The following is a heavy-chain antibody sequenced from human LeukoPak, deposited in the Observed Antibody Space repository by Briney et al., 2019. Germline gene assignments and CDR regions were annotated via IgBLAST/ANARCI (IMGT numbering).Heavy chain of an antibody. CDR2: INHSGST. Sequence: SETLSLTCAVYGGSSSGYYWSWIRQPPGKGLEWIGEINHSGSTNYNPSLKSRVTISVDTSKNQFSLKLSSVTAADTAVYYCARETYYYDSSGYYRFFDYWGQGTLVTVSS. CDR1: GGSSSGYY. J-gene: IGHJ4*02. D-gene: IGHD3-22*01. CDR3: ARETYYYDSSGYYRFFDY. V-gene: IGHV4-34*01.